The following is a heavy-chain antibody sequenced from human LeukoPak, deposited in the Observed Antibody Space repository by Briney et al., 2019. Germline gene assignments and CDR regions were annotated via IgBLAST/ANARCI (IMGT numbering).Heavy chain of an antibody. J-gene: IGHJ4*02. V-gene: IGHV4-61*02. CDR1: GGSISSGSYY. CDR2: IYTSGST. D-gene: IGHD3-22*01. Sequence: SETLSLTCTVSGGSISSGSYYWSWIRQPAGKGLEWIGRIYTSGSTNYNPSLKSRVAISVDTSKNQFSLKLSSVTAADTAVYYCARGYYDSSGHFDYWGQGTLVTVSS. CDR3: ARGYYDSSGHFDY.